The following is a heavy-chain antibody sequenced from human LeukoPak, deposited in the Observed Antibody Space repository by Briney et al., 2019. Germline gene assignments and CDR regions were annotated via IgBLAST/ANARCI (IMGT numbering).Heavy chain of an antibody. Sequence: PGGTLRLSCAASGFTFSSYAMHWVRQAPGQGLERVAVISYDGSNNTYANSVKGRFTTSRDNSKNTLYLQMNSLRAEDTAVYYCARGGDIVLMVYAPKSSWYEDYYYMDVWGKGTTVTVSS. D-gene: IGHD2-8*01. V-gene: IGHV3-30*04. CDR3: ARGGDIVLMVYAPKSSWYEDYYYMDV. CDR2: ISYDGSNN. J-gene: IGHJ6*03. CDR1: GFTFSSYA.